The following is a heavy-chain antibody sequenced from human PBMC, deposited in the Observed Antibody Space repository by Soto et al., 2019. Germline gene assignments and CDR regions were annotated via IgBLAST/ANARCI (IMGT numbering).Heavy chain of an antibody. CDR3: ARDHYYDSSGYYHDAFDI. CDR2: IYYSGST. D-gene: IGHD3-22*01. Sequence: SETLSLTCTVSGGSISSGDYYWSWIRQPPWKGLEWIGYIYYSGSTYYNPSLKSRVTISVDTSKNQFSLKLSSVTAADTAVYYCARDHYYDSSGYYHDAFDIWGXGTMVNVSS. CDR1: GGSISSGDYY. V-gene: IGHV4-30-4*01. J-gene: IGHJ3*02.